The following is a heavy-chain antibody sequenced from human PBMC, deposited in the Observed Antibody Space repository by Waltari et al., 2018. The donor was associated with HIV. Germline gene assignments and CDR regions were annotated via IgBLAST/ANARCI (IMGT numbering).Heavy chain of an antibody. D-gene: IGHD1-26*01. Sequence: EVQLLESGGGLVQPGGTLRLSCVASGFTFSSYAMSWVRQAPGKGLEWVSDIRGSGTTTFYADSVKGRFTISRDNSKNTLYLQMNSLRVEDTAVYFCAKIPAYRPDDAFDVWGQGTMVIVSS. CDR2: IRGSGTTT. CDR1: GFTFSSYA. V-gene: IGHV3-23*01. CDR3: AKIPAYRPDDAFDV. J-gene: IGHJ3*01.